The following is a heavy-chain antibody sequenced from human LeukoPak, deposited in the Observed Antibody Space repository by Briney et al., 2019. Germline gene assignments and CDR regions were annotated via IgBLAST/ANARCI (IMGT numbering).Heavy chain of an antibody. D-gene: IGHD6-6*01. CDR3: ARNLYSSSSLYYYYMDV. Sequence: SVKVSCKASGGTVISYAISWVRQAPGQGGEGMGGIIPIFGTANYAQTFQGRVTITTDESTSTAYMELSSLRSEDTAVYYCARNLYSSSSLYYYYMDVWGKGTTVTVSS. J-gene: IGHJ6*03. CDR2: IIPIFGTA. CDR1: GGTVISYA. V-gene: IGHV1-69*05.